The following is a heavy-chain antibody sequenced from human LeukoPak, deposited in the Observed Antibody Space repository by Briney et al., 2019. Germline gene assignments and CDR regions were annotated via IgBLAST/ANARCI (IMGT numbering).Heavy chain of an antibody. Sequence: TSVKVSCKASGFTFTSSAMKWVRQARGQRLEWIGWIVVGSGNTNYAQKFQERVTITRDMSTSTAYMELSSLRSEDTAVYYCAAPTRSSGYYFNLDYWGQGTLVTVSS. CDR1: GFTFTSSA. CDR3: AAPTRSSGYYFNLDY. D-gene: IGHD3-22*01. J-gene: IGHJ4*02. V-gene: IGHV1-58*02. CDR2: IVVGSGNT.